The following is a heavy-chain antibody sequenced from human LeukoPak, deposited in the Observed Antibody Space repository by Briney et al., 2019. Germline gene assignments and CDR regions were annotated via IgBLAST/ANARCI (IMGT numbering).Heavy chain of an antibody. CDR2: ISYDGTDK. V-gene: IGHV3-30*04. D-gene: IGHD3-22*01. J-gene: IGHJ4*02. CDR3: ARQNYDSSGYPYFDY. CDR1: GFTFSSYI. Sequence: PGGSLRLSCAASGFTFSSYIIHWVRQAPGKGLEWVAVISYDGTDKYYADSVKGRFTISRDNSKNTLYVQMNSLRAEDTAVYYCARQNYDSSGYPYFDYWGQGTLVTVSS.